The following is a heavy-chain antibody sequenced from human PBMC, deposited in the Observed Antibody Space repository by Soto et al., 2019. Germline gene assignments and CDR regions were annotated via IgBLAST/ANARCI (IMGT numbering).Heavy chain of an antibody. D-gene: IGHD3-9*01. J-gene: IGHJ6*02. V-gene: IGHV1-69*01. Sequence: QVQLVQSGAEVKKPGSSVKVSCKASGGTFSSYAISWVRQAPGQGLEWMGGIIPIFGTANYAQKFQGRVTITADESTSPAYMELSSLRSEDTAVYYCAGDGGILTGYYSTEGNGMDVGGQGTTVTVSS. CDR2: IIPIFGTA. CDR1: GGTFSSYA. CDR3: AGDGGILTGYYSTEGNGMDV.